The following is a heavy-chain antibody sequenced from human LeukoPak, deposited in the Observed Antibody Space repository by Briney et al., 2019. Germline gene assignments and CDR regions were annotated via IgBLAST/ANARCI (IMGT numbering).Heavy chain of an antibody. V-gene: IGHV3-49*04. J-gene: IGHJ6*02. CDR2: IRSKAYGGTT. CDR3: TRVNYYYGSGSYYNPISYYYYYGMDV. Sequence: GGSLRLSCTASVFTFGDYAMSWVRQAPGKGLGWVGFIRSKAYGGTTEYAASVKGRFTNSRDDSKSIAYLQMNSLKTEDTAVYYCTRVNYYYGSGSYYNPISYYYYYGMDVWGQGTTVTVSS. CDR1: VFTFGDYA. D-gene: IGHD3-10*01.